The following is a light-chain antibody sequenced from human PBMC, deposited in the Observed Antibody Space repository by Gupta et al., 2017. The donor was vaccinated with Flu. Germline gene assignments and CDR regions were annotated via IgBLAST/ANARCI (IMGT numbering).Light chain of an antibody. V-gene: IGKV4-1*01. CDR2: WAS. CDR1: QNILYSSNNKNY. Sequence: DIVMTQSPDSLAVSLGERATINYKSSQNILYSSNNKNYLAWYQQKPGQPPKLLIYWASARESGVPDRFSGSGSGTDFTLTISSLQAEDVAVYYCQQYYGTPYNFGQGTKLEIK. CDR3: QQYYGTPYN. J-gene: IGKJ2*01.